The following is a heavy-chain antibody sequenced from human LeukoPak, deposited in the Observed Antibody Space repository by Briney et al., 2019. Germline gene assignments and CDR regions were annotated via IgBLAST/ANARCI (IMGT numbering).Heavy chain of an antibody. D-gene: IGHD4-23*01. J-gene: IGHJ6*03. CDR1: GGSFSGYY. V-gene: IGHV4-34*01. CDR3: ARGAVVRPLYYYYMDV. CDR2: INHSGST. Sequence: SETLSLTCAVYGGSFSGYYWSWIRQPPGKGLEWIGEINHSGSTNYNPSLKSRVTISVDTSKNQFSLKLSSVTAADTAVYYCARGAVVRPLYYYYMDVWGKGTTVTVS.